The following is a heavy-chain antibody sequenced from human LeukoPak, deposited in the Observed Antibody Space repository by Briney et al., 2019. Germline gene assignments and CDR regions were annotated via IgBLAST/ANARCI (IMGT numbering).Heavy chain of an antibody. CDR1: EYTFNIND. CDR2: MNPDSGNT. V-gene: IGHV1-8*01. CDR3: AVHLPGDFLDR. Sequence: VASVNVSCKASEYTFNINDINCVRQATGQGLEWMGWMNPDSGNTGFAQKFQGRVTMTRNTSITTAYMELSSLRSEDTAVYYCAVHLPGDFLDRWGQGTLVTVSS. J-gene: IGHJ5*02. D-gene: IGHD2-21*02.